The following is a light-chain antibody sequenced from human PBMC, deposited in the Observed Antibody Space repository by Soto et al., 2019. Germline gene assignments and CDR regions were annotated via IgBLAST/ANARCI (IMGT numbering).Light chain of an antibody. V-gene: IGKV1-5*03. CDR3: QQYNTYSWT. CDR2: EAS. Sequence: DIQMTQSPSTLSGSVGDRVTITCLASQTISSWLAWYQQKPGKAPKLLIYEASSLESGVPSRFGGSGSGTEFTLTISSLQPDDFATYYCQQYNTYSWTFGQGTKVDIK. J-gene: IGKJ1*01. CDR1: QTISSW.